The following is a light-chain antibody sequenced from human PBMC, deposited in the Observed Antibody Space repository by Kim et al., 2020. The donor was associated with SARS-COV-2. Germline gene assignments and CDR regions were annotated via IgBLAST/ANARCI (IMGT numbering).Light chain of an antibody. CDR1: SGSSDDNY. Sequence: GTTGTRDRPRNSGSSDDNYEQWYQQRPGGVPTTVIYEDDQRPSGVSDRFSGSIDNSSNSASLTISGLKTEDEADYYCQSYNRSNVVFGGGTQLTVL. CDR3: QSYNRSNVV. CDR2: EDD. V-gene: IGLV6-57*03. J-gene: IGLJ2*01.